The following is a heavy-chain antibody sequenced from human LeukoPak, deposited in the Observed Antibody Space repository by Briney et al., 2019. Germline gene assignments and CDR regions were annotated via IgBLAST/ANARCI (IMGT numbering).Heavy chain of an antibody. CDR3: ARVNGGGSGWEFDY. J-gene: IGHJ4*02. Sequence: GGSLRLSCVASGFTFSSYEMNWVRQAPGKGLEWVAGINWYGGSTGYADSVKGRFTISSDNAKNSLYLQMNSLGAEETALYYCARVNGGGSGWEFDYWGQGTLVTVSS. CDR2: INWYGGST. D-gene: IGHD6-19*01. V-gene: IGHV3-20*04. CDR1: GFTFSSYE.